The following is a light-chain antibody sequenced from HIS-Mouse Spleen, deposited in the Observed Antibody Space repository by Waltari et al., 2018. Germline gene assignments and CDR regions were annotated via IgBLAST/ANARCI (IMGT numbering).Light chain of an antibody. Sequence: QSALTQPASVSGSPGQSITISRTGTSSDVGGYTYVSWYQPHPGKAPKLMIYDVSNRPSGVSNRFSGSKSGNTASLTISGLQAEDEADYYCSSYTSSSTVVFGGGTKLTVL. V-gene: IGLV2-14*03. CDR1: SSDVGGYTY. CDR2: DVS. J-gene: IGLJ2*01. CDR3: SSYTSSSTVV.